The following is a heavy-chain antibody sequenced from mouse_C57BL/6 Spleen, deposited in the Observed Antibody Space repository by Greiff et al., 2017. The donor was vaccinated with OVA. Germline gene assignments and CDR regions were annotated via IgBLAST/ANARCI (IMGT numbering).Heavy chain of an antibody. V-gene: IGHV14-2*01. CDR2: IDPEDGET. CDR3: ARNYYGSSPDY. CDR1: GFNIKDYY. J-gene: IGHJ2*01. Sequence: EVKLVESGAELVKPGASVKLSCTASGFNIKDYYMHWVKQRTEQGLEWIGRIDPEDGETKYAPEFQGKATITADTSSNTAYLQLSSLTSEDTAVYYCARNYYGSSPDYWGQGTTLTVSS. D-gene: IGHD1-1*01.